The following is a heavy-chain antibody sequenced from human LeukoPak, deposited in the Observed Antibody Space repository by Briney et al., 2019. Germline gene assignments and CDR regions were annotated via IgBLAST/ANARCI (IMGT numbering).Heavy chain of an antibody. CDR1: GFTFSDYY. D-gene: IGHD3-22*01. CDR2: ISSSGSTI. Sequence: TGGSLRLSCAASGFTFSDYYMSWIRQAPGKGLEWVSYISSSGSTIYYAGSVKGRFTISRDNAKNSLYLQMNSLRAEDTAVYYCAGVAYDRLYDSSGYYFGYWGQGTLVTVSS. V-gene: IGHV3-11*01. J-gene: IGHJ4*02. CDR3: AGVAYDRLYDSSGYYFGY.